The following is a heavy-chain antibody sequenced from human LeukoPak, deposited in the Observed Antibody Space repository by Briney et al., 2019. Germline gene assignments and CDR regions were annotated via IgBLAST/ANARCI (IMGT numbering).Heavy chain of an antibody. Sequence: PGGSLRLSCAASGFTFSNYGMHWVRQAPDKGLEWVAIISYDGSDKYYADSVKGRFTISRDNSKNTLYLQMNSLRAEDTAVYYCARDKHDYGEPRLWYFDLWGRGTLVTVSS. CDR2: ISYDGSDK. J-gene: IGHJ2*01. CDR3: ARDKHDYGEPRLWYFDL. V-gene: IGHV3-30*03. D-gene: IGHD4-17*01. CDR1: GFTFSNYG.